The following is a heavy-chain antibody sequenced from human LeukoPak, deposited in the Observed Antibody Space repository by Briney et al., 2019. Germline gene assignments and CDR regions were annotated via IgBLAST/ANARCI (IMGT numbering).Heavy chain of an antibody. J-gene: IGHJ6*04. CDR3: ARGVVQYSRDFWPGMDV. Sequence: SVKVSCKASGYTFTSYYMHWVRQAPGQGLEWMGGIIPIFGTANYAQKFQGRVTITADESTSTAYMELSSLRSEDTAVYYCARGVVQYSRDFWPGMDVWGKGTTVTVSS. CDR1: GYTFTSYY. CDR2: IIPIFGTA. V-gene: IGHV1-69*13. D-gene: IGHD3-3*01.